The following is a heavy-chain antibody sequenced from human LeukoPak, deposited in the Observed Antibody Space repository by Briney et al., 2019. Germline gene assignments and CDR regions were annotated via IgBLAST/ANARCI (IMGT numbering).Heavy chain of an antibody. CDR3: ASSLYSGYDYQRTPLNC. V-gene: IGHV5-51*01. CDR2: IYPGDSDT. J-gene: IGHJ4*02. CDR1: GYRFNNYW. Sequence: GESLKISCKAFGYRFNNYWIGWVRQMPGKGLEWMGIIYPGDSDTRYSPSFEGQVTISADKSISTAYLQWSSLKASDTAMYYCASSLYSGYDYQRTPLNCWGQGSLVTVSS. D-gene: IGHD5-12*01.